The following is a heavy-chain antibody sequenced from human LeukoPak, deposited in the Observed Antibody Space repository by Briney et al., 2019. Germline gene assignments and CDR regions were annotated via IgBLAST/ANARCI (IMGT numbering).Heavy chain of an antibody. J-gene: IGHJ4*02. CDR1: GFTFGSYA. D-gene: IGHD6-19*01. CDR2: ISGSGGST. V-gene: IGHV3-23*01. CDR3: AKANGSGWYRPFDY. Sequence: GGSLRLSCAAAGFTFGSYAMSWVRQAPGKGLEWVSAISGSGGSTYYAASVKGRFTTSRDNAKNPLYLQMNSLSPEDTALYYCAKANGSGWYRPFDYWGQGTLVTVSS.